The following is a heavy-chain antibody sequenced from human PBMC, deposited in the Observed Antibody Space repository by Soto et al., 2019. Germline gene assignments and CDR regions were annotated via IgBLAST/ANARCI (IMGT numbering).Heavy chain of an antibody. Sequence: PGGSLRLSCAASGFAFSSYWMHWFRQAPGKGLVWVSRINSDGSSTSYADSVKGRFTNSRDSAKNTLYLQMNSLRAEDTAVYYCARGEWNYYDSSVSVYWGQGTLVTVSS. CDR2: INSDGSST. J-gene: IGHJ4*02. CDR3: ARGEWNYYDSSVSVY. CDR1: GFAFSSYW. V-gene: IGHV3-74*01. D-gene: IGHD3-22*01.